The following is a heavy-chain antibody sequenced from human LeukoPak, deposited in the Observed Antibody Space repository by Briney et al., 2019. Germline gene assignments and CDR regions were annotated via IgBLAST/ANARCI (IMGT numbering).Heavy chain of an antibody. CDR2: ISSSGSVI. CDR1: GFSFSNYE. CDR3: ARDVEPDAFDI. J-gene: IGHJ3*02. Sequence: PGGSLRLSCAASGFSFSNYEMNWVRQAPGKGLKWVSYISSSGSVISYADSVKGRFTISRDNAKNSLYLQMNSLRAEDTAVYYCARDVEPDAFDIWGQGTMVTVSS. V-gene: IGHV3-48*03. D-gene: IGHD1-1*01.